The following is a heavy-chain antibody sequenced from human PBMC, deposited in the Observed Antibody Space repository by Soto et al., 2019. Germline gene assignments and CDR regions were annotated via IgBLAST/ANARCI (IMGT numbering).Heavy chain of an antibody. J-gene: IGHJ6*01. D-gene: IGHD1-1*01. CDR3: ARRSRNEYYDGMDV. V-gene: IGHV4-34*01. CDR1: GASFSGYY. Sequence: SEKLPLTCAVYGASFSGYYWSWIRQPPGKGLEWIGEINHSGSTNYNPSLKSRVTISVDTSKNQFSLKLSSVTAADTAGDYCARRSRNEYYDGMDVCGQGITVT. CDR2: INHSGST.